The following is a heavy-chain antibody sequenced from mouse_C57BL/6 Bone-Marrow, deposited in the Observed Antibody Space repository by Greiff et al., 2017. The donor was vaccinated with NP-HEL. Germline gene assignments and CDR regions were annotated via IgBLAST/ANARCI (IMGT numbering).Heavy chain of an antibody. D-gene: IGHD1-1*01. CDR2: IDPSDSYT. Sequence: QVQLQQSGAELVKPGASVKLSCKASGYTFTSYWMQWVKQRPGQGLEWIGEIDPSDSYTNYNQKFKGKATLTVDTSSSTAYMQLSSLTSEDSAVYYCARSPYYYGSPFAYWGQGTLVTVSA. V-gene: IGHV1-50*01. CDR3: ARSPYYYGSPFAY. CDR1: GYTFTSYW. J-gene: IGHJ3*01.